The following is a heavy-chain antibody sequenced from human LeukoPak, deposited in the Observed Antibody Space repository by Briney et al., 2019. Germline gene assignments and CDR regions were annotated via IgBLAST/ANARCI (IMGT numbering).Heavy chain of an antibody. CDR1: GFTFKNYD. J-gene: IGHJ3*01. CDR2: IGIDGDT. Sequence: GGSLRLSCAASGFTFKNYDMHWVRRSTGEGLEWVSTIGIDGDTFYPDSVKGRFTISRDNDRNFLYLQMNNLKVGDTAVYYCASSGEATRSKGAFDLWGLGTRVTVSS. V-gene: IGHV3-13*01. D-gene: IGHD3-10*01. CDR3: ASSGEATRSKGAFDL.